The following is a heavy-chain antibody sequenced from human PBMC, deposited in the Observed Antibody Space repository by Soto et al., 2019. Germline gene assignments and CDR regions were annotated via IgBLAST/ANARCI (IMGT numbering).Heavy chain of an antibody. CDR1: GGSISSGGYS. V-gene: IGHV4-30-2*01. D-gene: IGHD5-18*01. CDR2: IYHSGST. CDR3: ARDSGYNYGYFRWFDP. J-gene: IGHJ5*02. Sequence: LSLTCAVSGGSISSGGYSWSWIRQPPGKGLEWIGYIYHSGSTYYNPSLKSRVTISVDTSKNQFSLKLSSVTAADTAFYYCARDSGYNYGYFRWFDPWGQGTLVTVSS.